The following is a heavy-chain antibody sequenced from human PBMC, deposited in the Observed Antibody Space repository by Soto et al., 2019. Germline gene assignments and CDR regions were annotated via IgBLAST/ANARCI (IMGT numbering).Heavy chain of an antibody. CDR1: GGTVSSYA. CDR2: IIPIFGTA. V-gene: IGHV1-69*06. Sequence: SVKVSCKASGGTVSSYAISWVRQAPGQGLEWMGGIIPIFGTANYAQKFQGRVTITADKSTSTAYMELSSLRSEDTAVYYCARGGTAYYYDSSGYYYCNYWGKGTLVTVSS. CDR3: ARGGTAYYYDSSGYYYCNY. D-gene: IGHD3-22*01. J-gene: IGHJ4*02.